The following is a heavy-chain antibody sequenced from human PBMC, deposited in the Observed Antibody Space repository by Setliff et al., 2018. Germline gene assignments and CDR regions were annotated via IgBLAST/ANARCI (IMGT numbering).Heavy chain of an antibody. CDR2: IYHSGST. Sequence: SETLSLTCAVSGYSISSAYYWGWIRQPPGKGLEWIGSIYHSGSTYYNPSLKSRLTISVDTSKNQFSLKLSSVTAAETAMYYCARSGDYGSGRLSPWGQGTLVTVSS. CDR3: ARSGDYGSGRLSP. J-gene: IGHJ5*02. V-gene: IGHV4-38-2*01. D-gene: IGHD3-10*01. CDR1: GYSISSAYY.